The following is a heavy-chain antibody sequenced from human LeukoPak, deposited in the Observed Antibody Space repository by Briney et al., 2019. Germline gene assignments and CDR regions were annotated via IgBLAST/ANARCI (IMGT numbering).Heavy chain of an antibody. CDR1: GFTFSGYW. D-gene: IGHD2-2*01. V-gene: IGHV3-7*01. CDR3: AREKRYCSSTSCYVGYYYYMDV. CDR2: IKQDGSEK. Sequence: GGSLRLSCAASGFTFSGYWMSWVRQAPGKGLEGVANIKQDGSEKYYVDSVKGRFTISRDNAKNSLYLQMNSLRAEDTAVYYCAREKRYCSSTSCYVGYYYYMDVWGKGTTVTVSS. J-gene: IGHJ6*03.